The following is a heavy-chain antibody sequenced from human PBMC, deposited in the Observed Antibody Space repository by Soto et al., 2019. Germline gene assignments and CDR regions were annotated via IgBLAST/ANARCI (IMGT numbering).Heavy chain of an antibody. D-gene: IGHD1-1*01. CDR3: AKFEGHPLEYWYIEF. CDR1: GFTFSAYA. V-gene: IGHV3-23*01. CDR2: IHGGGGAT. J-gene: IGHJ2*01. Sequence: EVQLLESGGGLVQPGGSLRLSCAASGFTFSAYALGWVRQAPGKGLEWVSTIHGGGGATHYADSVKGRFTISRDDSKNTLEAQMNSLRAEDTAVYYCAKFEGHPLEYWYIEFWGRGTRVTVSS.